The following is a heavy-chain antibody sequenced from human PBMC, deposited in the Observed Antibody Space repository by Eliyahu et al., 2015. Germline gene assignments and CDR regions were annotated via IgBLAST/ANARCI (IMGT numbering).Heavy chain of an antibody. CDR1: GYNFNXXG. D-gene: IGHD4-17*01. CDR3: ARDNGDYNLDY. V-gene: IGHV1-69*01. J-gene: IGHJ4*02. Sequence: QVHLVQSGAEVKXPGXSVKVSCXAXGYNFNXXGINWVRQAPGQGLEWXGGIIPIXGEPNHAQRFQDRFRITADDSTSTAYMELSSLRSGDTAVYYCARDNGDYNLDYWGQGTLVTVSS. CDR2: IIPIXGEP.